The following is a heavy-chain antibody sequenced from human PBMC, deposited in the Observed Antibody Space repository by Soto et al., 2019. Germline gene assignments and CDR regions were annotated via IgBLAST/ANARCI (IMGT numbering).Heavy chain of an antibody. Sequence: GGSLRLSCAASGFTFSSYAMHWVRQAPGKGLEWVAVISYDGSNKYYADSVKGRFTISRDNSKNTLYLQMNSLRAEDTAVYYCAREVAGVFDYWGQGTLVTVSS. CDR3: AREVAGVFDY. J-gene: IGHJ4*02. V-gene: IGHV3-30-3*01. CDR2: ISYDGSNK. D-gene: IGHD2-21*01. CDR1: GFTFSSYA.